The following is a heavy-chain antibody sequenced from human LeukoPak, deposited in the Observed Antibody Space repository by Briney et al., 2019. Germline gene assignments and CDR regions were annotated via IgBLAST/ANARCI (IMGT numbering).Heavy chain of an antibody. CDR2: IYYSGGT. CDR3: ARLPEYPDY. J-gene: IGHJ4*02. CDR1: GGSISSSNYY. Sequence: SETLSLTCTVSGGSISSSNYYWGWIRQPPGKGLEWIGSIYYSGGTYYNPSLKSRVTISVDTSKDQFSLKLSSVTAADTAVYYCARLPEYPDYWGQGTLVTVSS. V-gene: IGHV4-39*01. D-gene: IGHD2/OR15-2a*01.